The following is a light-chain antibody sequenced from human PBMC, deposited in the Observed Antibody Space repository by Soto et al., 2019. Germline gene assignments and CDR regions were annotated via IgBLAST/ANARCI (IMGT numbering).Light chain of an antibody. J-gene: IGKJ5*01. Sequence: VMTETPLDLSVGRGQPASISSRSSQSLLYNNTYNYLDWYVQKPGQPPQLLIYFGSNRAPGVPDRFSGSGSGTDFTLKINRVEAEDVGTYYCMQALQSLTFGQGTRLEIK. CDR1: QSLLYNNTYNY. CDR3: MQALQSLT. CDR2: FGS. V-gene: IGKV2-28*01.